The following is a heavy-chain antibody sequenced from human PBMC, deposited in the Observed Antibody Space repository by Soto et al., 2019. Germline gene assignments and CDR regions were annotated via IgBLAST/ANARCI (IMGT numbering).Heavy chain of an antibody. J-gene: IGHJ6*02. CDR1: GGTFSSYA. CDR2: IIPIFGTA. V-gene: IGHV1-69*12. CDR3: ATQGLPNYYYSGMDV. Sequence: QVQLVQSGAEVKKPGSSVKVSCKASGGTFSSYAISWVRQAPGQGLEWMGGIIPIFGTANYAQKFQGRVTITADESTSTAYMERSSLRSEDPAVYYCATQGLPNYYYSGMDVWGQGTTVTVSS. D-gene: IGHD5-18*01.